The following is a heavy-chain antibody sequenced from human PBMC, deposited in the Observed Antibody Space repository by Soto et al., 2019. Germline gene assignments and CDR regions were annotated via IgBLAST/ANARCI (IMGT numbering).Heavy chain of an antibody. Sequence: ASVKVSCKASGYTFTGYAMHWVRQAPGQRLEWMGWINAGNGNTKYSQKFQGRVTITRDTSASTAYMELSSLRSEDAAVYYCARAAAVPADFDSWGQGTMVTVSS. CDR3: ARAAAVPADFDS. CDR2: INAGNGNT. J-gene: IGHJ4*02. D-gene: IGHD6-19*01. V-gene: IGHV1-3*01. CDR1: GYTFTGYA.